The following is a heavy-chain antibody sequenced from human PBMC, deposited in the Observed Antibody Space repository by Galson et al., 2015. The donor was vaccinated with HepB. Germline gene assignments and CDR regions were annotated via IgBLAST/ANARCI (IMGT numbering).Heavy chain of an antibody. CDR1: GCTFTNYH. Sequence: SVKVSCKAPGCTFTNYHFHWVRQAPGQGPEWMGKIFAGGGSTRYAERFQGRVTLTRDSSTSTLYMEVSSLRSDDTAVYYCARETPDTYYFDVWGQGTLVTVSS. CDR3: ARETPDTYYFDV. J-gene: IGHJ4*02. V-gene: IGHV1-46*01. D-gene: IGHD2-15*01. CDR2: IFAGGGST.